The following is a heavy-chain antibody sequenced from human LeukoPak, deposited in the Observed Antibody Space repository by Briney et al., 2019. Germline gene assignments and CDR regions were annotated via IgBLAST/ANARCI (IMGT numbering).Heavy chain of an antibody. CDR1: GFNFDNYA. J-gene: IGHJ4*02. V-gene: IGHV3-30*04. CDR2: ISHDERTK. CDR3: ARPSPPGDGYNPPDY. D-gene: IGHD5-24*01. Sequence: PGKSLTLSCVASGFNFDNYAMHWVRQPLGKGLEWVAVISHDERTKYYADSMKGRITISRDSSKNTVFLQMNNLRTEDTAVYFCARPSPPGDGYNPPDYWGQGTLVTVSS.